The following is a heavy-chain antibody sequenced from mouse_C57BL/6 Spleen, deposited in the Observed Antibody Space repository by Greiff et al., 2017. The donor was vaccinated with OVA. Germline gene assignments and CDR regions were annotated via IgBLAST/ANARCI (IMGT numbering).Heavy chain of an antibody. V-gene: IGHV1-69*01. CDR1: GYTFTSYW. D-gene: IGHD2-3*01. J-gene: IGHJ3*01. CDR3: ARAEMGKAWFAY. Sequence: QVQLQQPGAELVMPGASVKLSCKASGYTFTSYWMHWVKQRPGQGLEWIGEIDPSDSYTNYNQTFKGKSTWTVDKSSSTAYMQLSSLTSEDSAVYYCARAEMGKAWFAYWGQGTLVTVSA. CDR2: IDPSDSYT.